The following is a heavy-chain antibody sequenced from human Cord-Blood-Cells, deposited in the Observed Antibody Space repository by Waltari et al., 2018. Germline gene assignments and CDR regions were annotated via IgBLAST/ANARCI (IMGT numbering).Heavy chain of an antibody. J-gene: IGHJ2*01. V-gene: IGHV4-4*07. CDR1: GGSISSYY. D-gene: IGHD3-10*01. CDR3: ARVLGTMVRGVPHWYFDL. Sequence: QVQLQESGPGLVKPSETLSLTCPVSGGSISSYYWTWIRQPAGKGLEWIGRIYTSGSTNYNPSLKSRVTMSVDTSKNQFSLKLSSVTAADTAVYYCARVLGTMVRGVPHWYFDLWGRGTLVTVSS. CDR2: IYTSGST.